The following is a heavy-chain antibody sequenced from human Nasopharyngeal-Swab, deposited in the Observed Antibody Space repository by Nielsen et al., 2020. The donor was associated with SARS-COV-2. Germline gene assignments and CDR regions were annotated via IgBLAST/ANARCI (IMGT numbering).Heavy chain of an antibody. J-gene: IGHJ4*02. V-gene: IGHV3-33*01. CDR2: IWYDGSNK. D-gene: IGHD6-13*01. CDR3: ARDLPLIAAAGIPPRS. CDR1: GFTFSSYG. Sequence: GGSLRLSCAASGFTFSSYGMHWVRQAPGKGLEWVAVIWYDGSNKYYADSVKGRFTISRDNSKNTLYLQMNSLRAEDTAVYYCARDLPLIAAAGIPPRSWGQGTLVTVSS.